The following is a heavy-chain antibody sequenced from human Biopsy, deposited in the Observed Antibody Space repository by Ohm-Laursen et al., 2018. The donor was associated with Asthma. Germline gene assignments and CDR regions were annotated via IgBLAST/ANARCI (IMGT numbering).Heavy chain of an antibody. Sequence: TLSLTCDVYPGSFSGFFWTWIRQSPGKGLEWIGETNERGVTNNNPSLKSRVIISIDTYWNRVSLKLTSVTAADTAVYYCARGPELDVWGQGTTVTVS. CDR2: TNERGVT. V-gene: IGHV4-34*01. CDR3: ARGPELDV. J-gene: IGHJ6*02. CDR1: PGSFSGFF.